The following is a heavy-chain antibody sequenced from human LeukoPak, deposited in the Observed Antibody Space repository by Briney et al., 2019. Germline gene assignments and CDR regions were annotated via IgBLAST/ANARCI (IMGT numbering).Heavy chain of an antibody. D-gene: IGHD6-13*01. V-gene: IGHV3-23*01. CDR2: ISGSSGTI. CDR1: GFTFSSYA. Sequence: GGSLRLSCAASGFTFSSYAMSWVRQPPGKGLEWVSAISGSSGTIYYADSVKGRFTISRDNSKNTLYLQMNSLRAEDTAVYYCMSEQQEDAFDIRGQGTMVTVSS. CDR3: MSEQQEDAFDI. J-gene: IGHJ3*02.